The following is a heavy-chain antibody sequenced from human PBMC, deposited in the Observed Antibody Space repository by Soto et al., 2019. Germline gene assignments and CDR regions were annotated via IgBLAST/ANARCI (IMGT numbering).Heavy chain of an antibody. Sequence: QVQLQESGPGLVKPSETLSLTCTVSGGSISSYYWSWIRQPPGKGLEWIGYIYYSGSTNYNPSLKSRVTISVDTSKNQFSLKLSSVTAADTAVYYCARAHGGYADYWGQGALVTVSS. CDR1: GGSISSYY. CDR3: ARAHGGYADY. V-gene: IGHV4-59*01. D-gene: IGHD5-12*01. CDR2: IYYSGST. J-gene: IGHJ4*02.